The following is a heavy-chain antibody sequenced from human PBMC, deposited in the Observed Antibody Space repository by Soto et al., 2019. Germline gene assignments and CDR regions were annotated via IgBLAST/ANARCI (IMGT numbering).Heavy chain of an antibody. D-gene: IGHD2-15*01. CDR2: INPDNANT. CDR1: GYTFISRA. V-gene: IGHV1-3*01. CDR3: ARDPGSGHYFDY. J-gene: IGHJ4*02. Sequence: QVQLVQSGAEVKKPGASVKISCEASGYTFISRALHWVRQAPGQRLEWMGWINPDNANTKYSQNFQGRVTFTRDTSATTAYMELSSLRSEDTAMYFCARDPGSGHYFDYWGQGTLVTVSS.